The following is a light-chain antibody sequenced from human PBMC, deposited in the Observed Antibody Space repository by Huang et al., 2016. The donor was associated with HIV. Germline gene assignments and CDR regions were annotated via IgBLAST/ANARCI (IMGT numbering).Light chain of an antibody. CDR2: DAS. Sequence: EIVLTQSPATLSLSPGERATLSCRASQRVSSYLAWYQQQPGQAPRLLIYDASNRATGIPARFSGSGAGTDFTLTISSLEPEDFAVYYCQQRSNWPPPFTFGPGTKVDIK. J-gene: IGKJ3*01. CDR3: QQRSNWPPPFT. CDR1: QRVSSY. V-gene: IGKV3-11*01.